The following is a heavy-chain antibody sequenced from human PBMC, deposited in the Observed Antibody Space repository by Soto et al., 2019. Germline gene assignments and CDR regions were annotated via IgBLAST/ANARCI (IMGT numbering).Heavy chain of an antibody. CDR2: IYYTGHT. D-gene: IGHD1-1*01. V-gene: IGHV4-31*03. CDR3: ARGSQLERDALDI. Sequence: QVQLQESGPGLVKPSQTLSLTCSVSGVSINSGGYYWSWIRHHPGKGLEWIGYIYYTGHTFYNPSLKSRVAISLDTSKNQFSLKLSSVTAADTAVYYWARGSQLERDALDIWGQGTMVTVSS. J-gene: IGHJ3*02. CDR1: GVSINSGGYY.